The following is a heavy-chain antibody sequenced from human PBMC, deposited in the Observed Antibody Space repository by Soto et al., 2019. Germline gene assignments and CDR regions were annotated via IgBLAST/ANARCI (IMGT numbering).Heavy chain of an antibody. D-gene: IGHD6-13*01. V-gene: IGHV3-13*01. J-gene: IGHJ4*02. Sequence: GSLRLSCAASGFTFSSYDMHWVRQATGKGLEWVSAIGTAGDTYYPGSVKGRFTISRENAKNSLYLQMNSLRAGDTAVYYCARASQGYSSSWYYFDYWGQGTLVTVSS. CDR2: IGTAGDT. CDR3: ARASQGYSSSWYYFDY. CDR1: GFTFSSYD.